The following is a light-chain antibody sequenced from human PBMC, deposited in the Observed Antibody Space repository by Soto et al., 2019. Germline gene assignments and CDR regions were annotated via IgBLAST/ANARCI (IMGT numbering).Light chain of an antibody. J-gene: IGKJ2*03. CDR1: QDVSTN. CDR2: GAS. V-gene: IGKV3-15*01. CDR3: QHYNNWPPYS. Sequence: ETVMTQSPDTLSVSPGESATLSCRASQDVSTNLAWFHHKPGQTPRLVLYGASKRATGIPARFSGSGSGRHFTLTISSLQSEDFGVYYCQHYNNWPPYSFVQGTKVDIK.